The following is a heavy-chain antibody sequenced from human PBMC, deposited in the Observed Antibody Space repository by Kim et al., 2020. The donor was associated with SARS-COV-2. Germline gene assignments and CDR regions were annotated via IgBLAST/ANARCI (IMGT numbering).Heavy chain of an antibody. D-gene: IGHD3-16*01. Sequence: GGSLRLSCAASGFNFTAYVMGWVRQAPGKGLEWVSGISVSGGATYYADSVKGRFSISRDNSKNTLYLQMTSLRVEDTAIYYCLLGSEVWGQGTLVSVSS. V-gene: IGHV3-23*01. J-gene: IGHJ4*02. CDR2: ISVSGGAT. CDR3: LLGSEV. CDR1: GFNFTAYV.